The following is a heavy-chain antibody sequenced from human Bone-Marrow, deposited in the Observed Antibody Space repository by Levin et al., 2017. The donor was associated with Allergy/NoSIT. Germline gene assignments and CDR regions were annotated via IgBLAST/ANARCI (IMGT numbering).Heavy chain of an antibody. CDR2: INYSGVST. CDR3: ARIGERGFDFDY. V-gene: IGHV3-23*01. CDR1: GFTYSNYA. J-gene: IGHJ4*02. Sequence: GESLKISCAASGFTYSNYAMSWVRQAPGKGLEWVSAINYSGVSTYYADSVKGRFTISRDSSKNTLFLQMNSLRVEDTAIYYCARIGERGFDFDYWGQGTLVTVSS. D-gene: IGHD5-12*01.